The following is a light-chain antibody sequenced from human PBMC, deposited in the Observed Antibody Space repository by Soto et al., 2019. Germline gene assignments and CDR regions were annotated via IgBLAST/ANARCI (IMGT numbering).Light chain of an antibody. CDR3: AAWDDSLNGYV. CDR2: SNI. V-gene: IGLV1-44*01. Sequence: QTVVTQPPSASGTPGQRVTISCSGSSSNIGSKTVNWYQQLPGTAPKLLIYSNIQRPSGVPDRFSGSKSGTSASLAISGLQSADEADYYCAAWDDSLNGYVFGTGTKVTVL. J-gene: IGLJ1*01. CDR1: SSNIGSKT.